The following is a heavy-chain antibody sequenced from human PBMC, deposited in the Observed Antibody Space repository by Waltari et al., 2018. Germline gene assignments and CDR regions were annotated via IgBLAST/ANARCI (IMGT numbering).Heavy chain of an antibody. CDR3: ARDGRTAAAAAPY. D-gene: IGHD6-13*01. J-gene: IGHJ4*02. Sequence: QLQLQESGPGLVKPSETLSLTCTVSGGSISSSSYYWGWIRQPPGKGLEWIGSIYYSGSTYYNPSLKSRVTISVDTSKNQFSLKLSSVTAADTAVYYCARDGRTAAAAAPYWGQGTLVTVSS. CDR2: IYYSGST. CDR1: GGSISSSSYY. V-gene: IGHV4-39*07.